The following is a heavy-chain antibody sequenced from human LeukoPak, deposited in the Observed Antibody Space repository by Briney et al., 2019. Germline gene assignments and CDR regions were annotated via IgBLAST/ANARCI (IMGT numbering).Heavy chain of an antibody. CDR3: ARAGPENLNWHYYIDF. J-gene: IGHJ4*02. CDR1: GDSINKYF. CDR2: ISHSGNT. D-gene: IGHD1-7*01. V-gene: IGHV4-59*01. Sequence: PSETLSLTCTVSGDSINKYFWSWLRQSPGKGLEWIGYISHSGNTNYNPSLKSRVTISLDKSNNQFSLRLSSVTAADTAVYYCARAGPENLNWHYYIDFRGQGILVTVSS.